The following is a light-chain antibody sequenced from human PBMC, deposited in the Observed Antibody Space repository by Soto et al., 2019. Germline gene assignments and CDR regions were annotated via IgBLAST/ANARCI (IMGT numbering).Light chain of an antibody. J-gene: IGKJ1*01. CDR3: QKYNCATLT. CDR1: QGISNY. V-gene: IGKV1-27*01. CDR2: AAS. Sequence: DIEMTQSPSSLSASVGDRVTITCRASQGISNYLAWYQQKPGKVPNLLIYAASTLQSGVPSRFSGSGSGTDFTLSISRVQTADVATYYCQKYNCATLTFGQGTKVEIK.